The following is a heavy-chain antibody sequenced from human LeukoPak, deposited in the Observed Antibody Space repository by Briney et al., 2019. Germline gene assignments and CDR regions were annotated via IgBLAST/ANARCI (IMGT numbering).Heavy chain of an antibody. CDR3: ARDSGGPSDY. Sequence: PSETLSLTCTVSGGSISSYYWSWIRQPPGKGLEWIGYIYYSGSTNYNPSLKSRVTISVDTSKNQFSLNLSSVTAADTDVYYCARDSGGPSDYWGQGTLVTVSS. J-gene: IGHJ4*02. CDR2: IYYSGST. D-gene: IGHD4-23*01. V-gene: IGHV4-59*01. CDR1: GGSISSYY.